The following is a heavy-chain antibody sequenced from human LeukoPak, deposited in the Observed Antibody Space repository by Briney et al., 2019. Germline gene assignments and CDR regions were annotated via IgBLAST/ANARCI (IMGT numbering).Heavy chain of an antibody. Sequence: PGGSLRLSCEASGFTFSSHSMNWVRQAPGKGLERVAHISSGGATTFYADSVKGRFTISRDNTKNSLYLQMSSLRDEDTAVCYCARDRGSITIVRGVNHCWGQGTLVTVSS. CDR1: GFTFSSHS. CDR3: ARDRGSITIVRGVNHC. J-gene: IGHJ4*02. CDR2: ISSGGATT. D-gene: IGHD3-10*01. V-gene: IGHV3-48*02.